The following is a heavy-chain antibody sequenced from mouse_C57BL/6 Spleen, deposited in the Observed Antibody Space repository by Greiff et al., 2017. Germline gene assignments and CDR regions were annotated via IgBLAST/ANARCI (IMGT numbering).Heavy chain of an antibody. J-gene: IGHJ1*03. V-gene: IGHV1-53*01. Sequence: QVQLQQPGTELVKPAASVKLSCKASGYTFTSYWLHWVKQRPGQGLEWIGNINPSNGGTNYNEKFKSKATLTVDKSSSTAYLQLSSLTSEDSAFYACARVTAVVAPHFEGRGTGATVTVAS. CDR3: ARVTAVVAPHFEG. CDR1: GYTFTSYW. D-gene: IGHD1-1*01. CDR2: INPSNGGT.